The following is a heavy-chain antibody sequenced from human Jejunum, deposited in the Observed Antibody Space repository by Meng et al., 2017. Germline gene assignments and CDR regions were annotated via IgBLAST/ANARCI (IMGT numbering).Heavy chain of an antibody. CDR2: IRSKANNYAT. CDR1: GFTFSGSA. D-gene: IGHD3-10*01. J-gene: IGHJ5*02. V-gene: IGHV3-73*01. Sequence: GGSLRLSCAASGFTFSGSAMHWVRQASGKGLAWVGRIRSKANNYATAYAASVKGRFTISRDDSKNTAYLQMNSLKTEDTAVYYCTRRGQDSSSGWFDPWGQGTLVTVSS. CDR3: TRRGQDSSSGWFDP.